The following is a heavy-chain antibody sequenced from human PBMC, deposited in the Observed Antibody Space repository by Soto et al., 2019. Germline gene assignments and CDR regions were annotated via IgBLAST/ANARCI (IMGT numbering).Heavy chain of an antibody. CDR3: ARVTGYSSGWNDY. CDR2: IYYSGST. V-gene: IGHV4-39*01. D-gene: IGHD6-19*01. CDR1: GGSISSSSYY. Sequence: SETLSLTCTVSGGSISSSSYYWGWIRQPPGKGLEWIGSIYYSGSTYYNPSLKSRVTISVDTSKNQFSLKLSSVTAADTAVYYCARVTGYSSGWNDYWGQGTLVTVSS. J-gene: IGHJ4*02.